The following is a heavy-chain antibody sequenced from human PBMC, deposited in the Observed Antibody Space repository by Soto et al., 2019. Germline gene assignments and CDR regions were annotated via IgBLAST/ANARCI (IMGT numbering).Heavy chain of an antibody. Sequence: QVQLLQSGAEVKKLGASVKVSCEASGYTFATYGITWVRQAPGQGLEWMGWISVYNGNTKYAEKLQGRVTMTRDTSTSTAYMELRSLRSDDTAVYYCASDESGYSYGYDYWGQGTLVTVSS. V-gene: IGHV1-18*01. CDR1: GYTFATYG. J-gene: IGHJ4*02. CDR3: ASDESGYSYGYDY. D-gene: IGHD5-18*01. CDR2: ISVYNGNT.